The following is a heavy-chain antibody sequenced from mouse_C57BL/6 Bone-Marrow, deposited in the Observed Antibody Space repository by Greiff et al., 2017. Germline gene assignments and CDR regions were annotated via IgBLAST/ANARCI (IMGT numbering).Heavy chain of an antibody. J-gene: IGHJ3*01. V-gene: IGHV5-6*02. CDR1: VFTFSSYG. CDR3: ARDYYGSWFAY. CDR2: ISSGGSYT. D-gene: IGHD1-1*01. Sequence: EVMLVESGGDLVKPGGSLKLSCAASVFTFSSYGMSWVRQTPDKRLEWVATISSGGSYTYYPDSVKGRFTISRDNAKNTLYLQMSSLKSEDTAMYYCARDYYGSWFAYWGQGTLVTVSA.